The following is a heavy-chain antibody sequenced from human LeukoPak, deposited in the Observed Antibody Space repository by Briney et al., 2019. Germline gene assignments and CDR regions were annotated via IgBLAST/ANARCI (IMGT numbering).Heavy chain of an antibody. D-gene: IGHD3-10*01. CDR3: AKSRAGATVIRGEFDY. J-gene: IGHJ4*02. Sequence: GGSLRLSCAASGFTFSAYAMSWVRQAPMSWVRQAPGKGLEWVATISGSGDKTYYADSVKGRFTISRDNSKNTSYLQMNSLRAEDTALYYCAKSRAGATVIRGEFDYWGQGTLVTVSS. CDR2: ISGSGDKT. CDR1: GFTFSAYA. V-gene: IGHV3-23*01.